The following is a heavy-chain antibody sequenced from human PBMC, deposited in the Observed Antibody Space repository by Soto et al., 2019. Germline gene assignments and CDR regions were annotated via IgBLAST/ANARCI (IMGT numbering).Heavy chain of an antibody. D-gene: IGHD3-16*02. V-gene: IGHV4-34*01. CDR3: ARANHYDYVWGSYRTYHQFYGMDV. Sequence: PETLSLTCAVYGGYFSSYYWSWIRQPPDKGLMWIGEINHSGSTNYNPSLRSRVTISVDTSKNQFSLSLTSVTAADTGVYYCARANHYDYVWGSYRTYHQFYGMDVWGQGTTVTV. CDR2: INHSGST. CDR1: GGYFSSYY. J-gene: IGHJ6*02.